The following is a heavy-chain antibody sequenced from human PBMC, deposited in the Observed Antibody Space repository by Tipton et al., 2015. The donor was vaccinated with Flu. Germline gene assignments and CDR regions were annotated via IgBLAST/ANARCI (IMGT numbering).Heavy chain of an antibody. V-gene: IGHV1-69*12. CDR1: GGTFSSYA. D-gene: IGHD6-19*01. CDR3: AGTHSGGWSEEFRYFGY. Sequence: QVQLVQSGAEVKKPGSSVKVSCKASGGTFSSYAISWVRQAPGQGLEWMGGIITIFGTANYAQKFQGRVTITADESTSTAYMELSSLRTEDTAVYYCAGTHSGGWSEEFRYFGYWGQGTLGTVSS. J-gene: IGHJ4*02. CDR2: IITIFGTA.